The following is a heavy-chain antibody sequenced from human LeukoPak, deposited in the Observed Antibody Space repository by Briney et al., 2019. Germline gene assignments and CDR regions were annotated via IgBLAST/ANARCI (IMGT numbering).Heavy chain of an antibody. J-gene: IGHJ6*02. Sequence: PGGSLRLSCAASGFTFSSYSMNWVRQAPGKGLEWVSSISSSSSYIYYADSVKGRFTISRDNAKSSLYLQMNSLRAEDTAVYYCAREPYGDYENNYGMDVWGQGTTVTVSS. D-gene: IGHD4-17*01. V-gene: IGHV3-21*01. CDR2: ISSSSSYI. CDR3: AREPYGDYENNYGMDV. CDR1: GFTFSSYS.